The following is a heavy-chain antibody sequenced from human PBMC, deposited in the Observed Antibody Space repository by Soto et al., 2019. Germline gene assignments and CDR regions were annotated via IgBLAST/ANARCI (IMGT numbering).Heavy chain of an antibody. D-gene: IGHD3-16*01. CDR2: ISGSGGST. CDR1: GFTFSSYA. J-gene: IGHJ6*02. Sequence: GGSLRLSCAASGFTFSSYAMSWVRQAPGKGLEWVSAISGSGGSTYYADSVKGRFTISRDNSKNTLYLQMNSLRAEDTAVYYCAKGGAMDSYYYYYYGMDVWGQGTTVTVSS. V-gene: IGHV3-23*01. CDR3: AKGGAMDSYYYYYYGMDV.